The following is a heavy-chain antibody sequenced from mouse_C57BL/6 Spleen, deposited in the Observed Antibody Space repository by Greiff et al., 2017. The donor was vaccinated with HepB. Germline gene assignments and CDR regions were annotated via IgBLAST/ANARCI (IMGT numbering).Heavy chain of an antibody. Sequence: QVQLKESGPGLVAPSQSLSITCTVSGFSFTSYGVHWVRQPPGKGLEWLVVIWSDGSTTYNSALKSRLSISKDNSKSQVFLKMNSLQTDDTAMYYCARSTVVATYFDYWGQGTTLTVSS. CDR3: ARSTVVATYFDY. J-gene: IGHJ2*01. CDR2: IWSDGST. CDR1: GFSFTSYG. D-gene: IGHD1-1*01. V-gene: IGHV2-6*03.